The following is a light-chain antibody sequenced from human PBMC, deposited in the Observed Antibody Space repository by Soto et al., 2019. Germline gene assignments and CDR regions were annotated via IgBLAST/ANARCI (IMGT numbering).Light chain of an antibody. V-gene: IGLV2-23*02. CDR1: SNDIGGHNH. Sequence: QPVLTQPASVSGSPGQSITISCTGTSNDIGGHNHVSWYQQHPGNSPKLIIYEVTGRPSGVSNRFSASKSGTTASLTISGLQAEDEADYYCCSYAGIITWVCGGGTQLTVL. CDR2: EVT. CDR3: CSYAGIITWV. J-gene: IGLJ3*02.